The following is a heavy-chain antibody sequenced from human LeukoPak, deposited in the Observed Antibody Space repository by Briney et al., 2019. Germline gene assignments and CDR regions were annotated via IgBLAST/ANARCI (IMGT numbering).Heavy chain of an antibody. Sequence: GGSLRLSCAASGFTFGSYAMSWVRQAPGKGLEWVSAISGDGDSTYYADSVKGRFTISRDNSKNMVHLQMSSLGAEDTAVYYCTKSYYSGSYYNLDYWGQGALVTVSS. D-gene: IGHD1-26*01. V-gene: IGHV3-23*01. CDR3: TKSYYSGSYYNLDY. CDR1: GFTFGSYA. J-gene: IGHJ4*02. CDR2: ISGDGDST.